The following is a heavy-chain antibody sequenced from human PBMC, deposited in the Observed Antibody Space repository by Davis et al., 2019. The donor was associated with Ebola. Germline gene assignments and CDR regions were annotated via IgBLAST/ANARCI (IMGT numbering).Heavy chain of an antibody. Sequence: GSLRLSCTVSGYSISSGYYWGWIRQPPGKGLEWIGSIYHSGSTYYNPSLKSRVTISVDTSKNQFSLKLSSVTAADTAVYYCARVGLGELIFVYGMDVWGQGTTVTVSS. CDR1: GYSISSGYY. J-gene: IGHJ6*02. V-gene: IGHV4-38-2*02. CDR3: ARVGLGELIFVYGMDV. D-gene: IGHD3-10*01. CDR2: IYHSGST.